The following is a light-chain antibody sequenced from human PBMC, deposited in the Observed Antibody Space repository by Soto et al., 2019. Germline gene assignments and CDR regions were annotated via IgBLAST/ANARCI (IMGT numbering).Light chain of an antibody. J-gene: IGKJ1*01. Sequence: AIQMTQSPSSLSASVGDRVTITCRARQDIRNELGWYQQKPGKAPRLLIYAASTLQSGVPSRFSGSGSGADFTLTISRLQPEDFASYYCLQDYSYPRTFGPGTKVEIK. CDR1: QDIRNE. V-gene: IGKV1-6*02. CDR2: AAS. CDR3: LQDYSYPRT.